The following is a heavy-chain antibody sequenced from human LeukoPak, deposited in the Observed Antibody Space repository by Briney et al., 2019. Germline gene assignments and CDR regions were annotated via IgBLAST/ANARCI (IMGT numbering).Heavy chain of an antibody. CDR1: GFTFSGYG. J-gene: IGHJ4*02. CDR3: AKDLRAVALHFGY. V-gene: IGHV3-33*06. D-gene: IGHD3-3*01. CDR2: TWYDGSNK. Sequence: GGSLRLSCAASGFTFSGYGMHWVRQAPGKGLEWVAVTWYDGSNKYYADSVKGRFTISRDNSKNTLYLQMNSLRAEDTAVYYCAKDLRAVALHFGYWGQGTLVTVSS.